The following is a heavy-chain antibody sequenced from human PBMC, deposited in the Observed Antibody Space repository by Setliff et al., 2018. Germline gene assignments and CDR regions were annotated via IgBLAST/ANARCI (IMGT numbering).Heavy chain of an antibody. CDR2: IFPADADT. Sequence: PGESLKISCKASRDSFTNYWMIWVRQVPGKGLDWRGMIFPADADTRYNPSFKVQVTMSLDRSITTAYLQWDSLKASDTAIYYCAQKHQRASWAFDPWGRGTLVTVSS. J-gene: IGHJ5*02. V-gene: IGHV5-51*01. CDR1: RDSFTNYW. CDR3: AQKHQRASWAFDP. D-gene: IGHD2-2*01.